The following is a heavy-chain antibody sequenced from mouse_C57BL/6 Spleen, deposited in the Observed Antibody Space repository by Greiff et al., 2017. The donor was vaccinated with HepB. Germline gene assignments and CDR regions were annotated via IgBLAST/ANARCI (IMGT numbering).Heavy chain of an antibody. J-gene: IGHJ1*03. D-gene: IGHD1-1*01. Sequence: VQLKESGPELVKPGASVKIPCKASGYTFTDYNMDWVKQSHGKSLEWIGDINPNNGGTIYNQKFKGQATLTVDKSSSTAYMELRSLTSEDTAVYYCARRGYGSSLFWYFDVWGTGTTVTVSS. V-gene: IGHV1-18*01. CDR2: INPNNGGT. CDR1: GYTFTDYN. CDR3: ARRGYGSSLFWYFDV.